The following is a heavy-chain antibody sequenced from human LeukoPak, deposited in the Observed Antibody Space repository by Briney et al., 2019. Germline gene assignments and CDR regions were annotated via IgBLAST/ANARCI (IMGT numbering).Heavy chain of an antibody. J-gene: IGHJ4*02. V-gene: IGHV4-39*07. D-gene: IGHD3-22*01. CDR2: IYYSGST. Sequence: SSETLSLTCTVSGGSISSSSYYWGWIRQPPGKGLEWIGSIYYSGSTNYNPSLKSRVTISVDTSKNQFSLKLSSVTAADTAVYYCARSTYYYDSSGYPPDYWGQGTLVTVSS. CDR1: GGSISSSSYY. CDR3: ARSTYYYDSSGYPPDY.